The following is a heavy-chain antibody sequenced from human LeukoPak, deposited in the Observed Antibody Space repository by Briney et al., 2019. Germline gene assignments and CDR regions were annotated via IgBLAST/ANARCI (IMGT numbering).Heavy chain of an antibody. V-gene: IGHV1-69*13. CDR3: AREGVVVVPAAKDYYYYYMDV. Sequence: SVKVSCKASEGTFISYAISWVRQAPGQGLEWMGGIIPIFGTANYAQKFQGRVTITADESTSTAYMELSSLRSEDTAVYYCAREGVVVVPAAKDYYYYYMDVWGKGTTVTVSS. J-gene: IGHJ6*03. CDR1: EGTFISYA. CDR2: IIPIFGTA. D-gene: IGHD2-2*01.